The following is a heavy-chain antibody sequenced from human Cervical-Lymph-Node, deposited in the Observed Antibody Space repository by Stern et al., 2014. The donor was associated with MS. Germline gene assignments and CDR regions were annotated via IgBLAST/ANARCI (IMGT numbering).Heavy chain of an antibody. J-gene: IGHJ4*02. D-gene: IGHD1-26*01. CDR2: ITPVFGTT. CDR3: ARGGGLVGYFDY. V-gene: IGHV1-69*14. CDR1: GDTFSSYA. Sequence: QDQLVQSGAEVKKPGSSGKVSCKASGDTFSSYAINWVRQVPGQGLEWMGGITPVFGTTNYAQKFQGRVTITADKSTNTAYMELMTLRSEDTAVYYCARGGGLVGYFDYWGQGTLVSVSS.